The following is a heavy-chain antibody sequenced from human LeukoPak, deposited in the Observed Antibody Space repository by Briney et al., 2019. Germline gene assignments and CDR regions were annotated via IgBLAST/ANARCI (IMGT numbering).Heavy chain of an antibody. V-gene: IGHV3-66*01. CDR1: GFTVSSNH. CDR2: INSGGST. J-gene: IGHJ4*02. Sequence: GGSPRLSCAASGFTVSSNHMSWVRQAPGKGLEWVSVINSGGSTYYADSVTGRFTISRDNSKNTLYLQMNSLRAEDTAVYYCARVRFLVVVTGFDYWGQGTLVTVSS. D-gene: IGHD2-21*02. CDR3: ARVRFLVVVTGFDY.